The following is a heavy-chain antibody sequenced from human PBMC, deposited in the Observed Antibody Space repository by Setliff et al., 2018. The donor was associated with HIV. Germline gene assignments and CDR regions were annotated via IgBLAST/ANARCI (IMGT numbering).Heavy chain of an antibody. D-gene: IGHD3-10*01. CDR2: IDHGGST. V-gene: IGHV4-34*01. CDR3: ARGRGPMGGDAFDV. J-gene: IGHJ3*01. CDR1: GGSFSGYY. Sequence: SETLSLTCAVYGGSFSGYYWTWIRQPPGKGLEWIGEIDHGGSTNYNPSLKSRITISVDTSKNQFSLKLTSVTAADTTVYYCARGRGPMGGDAFDVWGRGTMVTVSS.